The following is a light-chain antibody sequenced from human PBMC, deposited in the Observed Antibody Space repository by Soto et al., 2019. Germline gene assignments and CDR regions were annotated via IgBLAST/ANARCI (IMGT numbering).Light chain of an antibody. J-gene: IGKJ1*01. CDR2: AVS. CDR1: QDINNY. V-gene: IGKV1-9*01. Sequence: DIQLTQSPSFLSASVGDRVTITCQASQDINNYLGWYQQKPGKAPNLLIYAVSNLQSGVPSRFSGSGSGTEFTLTISSLQPEDFATYYCQQLNSYPRTFGQGTKVEIK. CDR3: QQLNSYPRT.